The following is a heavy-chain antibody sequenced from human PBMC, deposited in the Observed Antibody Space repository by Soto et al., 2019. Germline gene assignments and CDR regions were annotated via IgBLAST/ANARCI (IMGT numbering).Heavy chain of an antibody. CDR2: ISYDGSNK. D-gene: IGHD3-22*01. CDR1: GFTFSSYA. Sequence: GGSLRLSCAASGFTFSSYAMHWVRQAPGKGLEWVAVISYDGSNKYYADSVKGRFTISRDNSKNTLYLQMNSLRAEDTAVYYCARVPDSSGYYGPGYWGQGTLVTVSS. CDR3: ARVPDSSGYYGPGY. J-gene: IGHJ4*02. V-gene: IGHV3-30-3*01.